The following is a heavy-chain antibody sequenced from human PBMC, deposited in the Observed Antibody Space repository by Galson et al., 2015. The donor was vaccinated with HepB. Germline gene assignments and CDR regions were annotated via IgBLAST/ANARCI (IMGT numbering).Heavy chain of an antibody. D-gene: IGHD3-10*01. CDR1: GFTFSSYG. CDR2: ISYDGSDK. V-gene: IGHV3-30*18. CDR3: AKAWSTMIRGVISPFDY. J-gene: IGHJ4*02. Sequence: SLRLSCAASGFTFSSYGMHWVRQAPGKGLEWVAIISYDGSDKYYADSVKGRFTISRDNSKNTLYLQMNSLRAEDTAVYYCAKAWSTMIRGVISPFDYWGQGTLVTVSS.